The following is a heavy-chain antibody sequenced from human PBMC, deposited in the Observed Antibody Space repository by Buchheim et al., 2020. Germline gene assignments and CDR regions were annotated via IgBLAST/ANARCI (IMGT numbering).Heavy chain of an antibody. CDR1: GFTFSSYW. V-gene: IGHV3-74*01. J-gene: IGHJ6*02. Sequence: EVQLVESGGGLVQPGGSLRLSCAASGFTFSSYWMHWVRQAPGKGLVWVSRINSDGSSTSYADSVKGRFTISRDNAKNALYLQMNSLRAEDTAVYYCARENRDFWSGYYKYYYYYGMDVWGQGTT. CDR2: INSDGSST. CDR3: ARENRDFWSGYYKYYYYYGMDV. D-gene: IGHD3-3*01.